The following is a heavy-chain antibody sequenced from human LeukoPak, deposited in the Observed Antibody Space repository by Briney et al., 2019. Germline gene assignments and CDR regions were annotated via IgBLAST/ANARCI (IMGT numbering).Heavy chain of an antibody. CDR2: ISSSGRTM. D-gene: IGHD3-22*01. J-gene: IGHJ3*02. CDR1: GFIFSDYE. V-gene: IGHV3-48*03. CDR3: ARDRLPFYDSTDDAFDI. Sequence: GGSLRLSCAASGFIFSDYEMNWVRRAPGKGLECVSYISSSGRTMYYADSVKGRFTISRDNAKNSVFLQMNSLRAEDTAVYYCARDRLPFYDSTDDAFDIWGQGTMVTVSS.